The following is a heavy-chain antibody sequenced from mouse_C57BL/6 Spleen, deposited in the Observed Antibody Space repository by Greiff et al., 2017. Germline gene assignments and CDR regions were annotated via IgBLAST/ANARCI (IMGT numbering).Heavy chain of an antibody. CDR1: GYSITSGYY. CDR3: ARDYDGWYFDV. J-gene: IGHJ1*03. D-gene: IGHD2-12*01. V-gene: IGHV3-6*01. CDR2: ISYDGSN. Sequence: EVQLQQSGPGLVKPSQSLSLTCSVTGYSITSGYYWNWIRQFPGNKLEWMGYISYDGSNNYNPSLKNRISITRDTTKNQFFLKLNSVTTEDTATYYCARDYDGWYFDVWGTGTTVTVSS.